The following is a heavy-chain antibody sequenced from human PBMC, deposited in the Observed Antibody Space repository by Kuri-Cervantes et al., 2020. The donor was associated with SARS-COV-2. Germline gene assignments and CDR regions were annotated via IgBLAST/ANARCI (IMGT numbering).Heavy chain of an antibody. J-gene: IGHJ4*02. V-gene: IGHV1-69*13. CDR2: IIPIFGTA. CDR3: ARVEGWLQSQGPFVY. Sequence: VKVSCKASGGTFSSYAISWVRQAPGQGLEWMGGIIPIFGTANYAQKFQGRVTITADESTSTAYMELSSLRSEDTAVYYCARVEGWLQSQGPFVYWGQGTLVTVSS. CDR1: GGTFSSYA. D-gene: IGHD5-24*01.